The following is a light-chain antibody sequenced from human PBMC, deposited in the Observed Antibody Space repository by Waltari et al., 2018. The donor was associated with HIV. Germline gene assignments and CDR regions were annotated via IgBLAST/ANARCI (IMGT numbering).Light chain of an antibody. Sequence: QSVLTQPPSASGTPGQRVTISCSGSSSTIGSTTVTWYQQLPGTAPKLLIYSNNQRPSGVPDRFSGSKSGTSASLAIRGLQSEDEADYYCAAWDDSLNGVVFGGGTKLTVL. CDR3: AAWDDSLNGVV. J-gene: IGLJ2*01. CDR1: SSTIGSTT. V-gene: IGLV1-44*01. CDR2: SNN.